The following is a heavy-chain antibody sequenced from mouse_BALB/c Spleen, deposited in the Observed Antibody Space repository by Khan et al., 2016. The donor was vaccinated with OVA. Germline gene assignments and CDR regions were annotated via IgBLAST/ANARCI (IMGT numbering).Heavy chain of an antibody. CDR2: ISPGSGDT. D-gene: IGHD1-2*01. V-gene: IGHV1-77*01. CDR3: ARRNLFGYTFAY. CDR1: GYTFTDYY. J-gene: IGHJ3*01. Sequence: QVQLQQSGAELARPGASVKLSCKASGYTFTDYYINWVKQRTGQGLEWIGEISPGSGDTYYNEKFKGKATLTADKSSTTAYMQLRSLKSEASAVYLWARRNLFGYTFAYWGQGTLVTVAA.